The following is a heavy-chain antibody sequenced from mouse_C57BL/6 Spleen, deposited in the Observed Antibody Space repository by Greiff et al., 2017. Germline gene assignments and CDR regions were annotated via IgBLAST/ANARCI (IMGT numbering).Heavy chain of an antibody. CDR2: INPNNGGT. CDR3: ARESYYTYAMDY. V-gene: IGHV1-18*01. Sequence: VHVKQSGPELVKPGASVQIPCKASGYTFTDYNMDWVKQSHGKSLEWIGDINPNNGGTIYNQKFKGKATLTVDKSSSTAYMELRSLTSEDTAVYYCARESYYTYAMDYWGQGTSVTVAS. J-gene: IGHJ4*01. CDR1: GYTFTDYN. D-gene: IGHD2-12*01.